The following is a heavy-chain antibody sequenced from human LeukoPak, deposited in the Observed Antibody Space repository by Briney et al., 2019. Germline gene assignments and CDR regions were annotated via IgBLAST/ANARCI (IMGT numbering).Heavy chain of an antibody. CDR2: IWYDGSNT. J-gene: IGHJ4*02. D-gene: IGHD3-3*01. CDR1: GFTFSSFG. CDR3: ARGFLDFDY. Sequence: GGSLRLSCVASGFTFSSFGMHWVRQAPGKGLEWVALIWYDGSNTYYADSVKGRFTISRDDSKNTVYLQMNSLRVEDTALYYCARGFLDFDYWGQGTLVIVSS. V-gene: IGHV3-33*01.